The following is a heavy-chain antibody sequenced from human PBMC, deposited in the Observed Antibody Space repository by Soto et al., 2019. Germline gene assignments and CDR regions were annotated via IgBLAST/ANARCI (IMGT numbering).Heavy chain of an antibody. D-gene: IGHD3-3*01. CDR3: ARDRSYDFWSGTRGMDV. CDR1: GFTFNRYA. V-gene: IGHV3-30-3*01. J-gene: IGHJ6*02. CDR2: ISFDGTNK. Sequence: QVQLVESGGGVVQPGKPLRLSCAASGFTFNRYAIHWVRQAPGKGLEWVALISFDGTNKYYADSVKGRFTISRDNSKNTLYLQMNSLRAEDTAVYYCARDRSYDFWSGTRGMDVWGQGTTVTVSS.